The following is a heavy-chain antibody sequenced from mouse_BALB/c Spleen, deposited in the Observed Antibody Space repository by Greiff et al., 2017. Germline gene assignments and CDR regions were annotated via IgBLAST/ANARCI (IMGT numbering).Heavy chain of an antibody. V-gene: IGHV1-7*01. Sequence: VKLMESGAELAKPGASVKLSCKASGYTFTSYWMHWVKQRPGQGLEWIGNINPSTGYTEYNQKFKDKATLTADKSSSTAYMQLSSLTSEDSAVYYCARGDYYGPWFAYWGQGTLVTVSA. D-gene: IGHD1-1*01. CDR3: ARGDYYGPWFAY. J-gene: IGHJ3*01. CDR2: INPSTGYT. CDR1: GYTFTSYW.